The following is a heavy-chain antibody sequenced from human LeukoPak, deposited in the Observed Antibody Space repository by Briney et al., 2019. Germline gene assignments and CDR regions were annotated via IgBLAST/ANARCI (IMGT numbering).Heavy chain of an antibody. Sequence: GGSLRLSCAASGFNFSDYSMNWVRQAPGKGLEWVSYISSSGRTIYNADSVKGRFTLSRDNAKNSLYLQMNSLRAEDTALYYCAKGITAADTGLDYWGQGTLVTVSS. CDR1: GFNFSDYS. J-gene: IGHJ4*02. V-gene: IGHV3-48*01. CDR2: ISSSGRTI. CDR3: AKGITAADTGLDY. D-gene: IGHD6-13*01.